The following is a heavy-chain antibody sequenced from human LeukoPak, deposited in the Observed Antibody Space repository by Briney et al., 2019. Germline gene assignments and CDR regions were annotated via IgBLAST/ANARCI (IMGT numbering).Heavy chain of an antibody. CDR3: ARRLCTNGVCYADY. J-gene: IGHJ4*02. V-gene: IGHV5-51*01. CDR1: GYIFTSYL. Sequence: GESLKICCKGSGYIFTSYLIGWVRQMRGKGLEWMGIIYPGDSDTRYSPSFHGQVTISAAKSISTAYLQWSSLKASDTAMYYCARRLCTNGVCYADYWGQGTLVTVSS. D-gene: IGHD2-8*01. CDR2: IYPGDSDT.